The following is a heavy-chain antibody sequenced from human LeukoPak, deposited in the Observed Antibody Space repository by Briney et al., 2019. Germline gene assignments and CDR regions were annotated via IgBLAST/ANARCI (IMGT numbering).Heavy chain of an antibody. CDR2: ISGSGGST. J-gene: IGHJ4*02. CDR3: AKVLIAAIYWFDY. V-gene: IGHV3-23*01. CDR1: GFTFSSYA. D-gene: IGHD6-25*01. Sequence: PGGSLRLSCAASGFTFSSYAMSWVRQAPGKGLEWVSAISGSGGSTYYADSVKGQFTISRDNTKNTLYLQMNSLRAEDTAVYYCAKVLIAAIYWFDYWGQGTLVTVSS.